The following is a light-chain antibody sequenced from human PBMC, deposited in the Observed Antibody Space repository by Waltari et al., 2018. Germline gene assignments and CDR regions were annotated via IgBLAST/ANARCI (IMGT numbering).Light chain of an antibody. CDR3: QQYSSSPGT. V-gene: IGKV3-20*01. CDR1: QSISDSS. J-gene: IGKJ1*01. Sequence: EIVLTQSPGTLSLSPGERATLSCRASQSISDSSLAWYQQKPGRAPRLLIYAASTRATGIPDRFSGSESGTDFTLTIRRLEPEDFAVYYCQQYSSSPGTFGQGTKVEIK. CDR2: AAS.